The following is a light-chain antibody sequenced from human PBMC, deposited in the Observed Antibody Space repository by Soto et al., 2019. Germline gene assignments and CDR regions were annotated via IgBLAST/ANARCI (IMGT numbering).Light chain of an antibody. CDR1: SSNIGNNA. CDR2: YDD. J-gene: IGLJ1*01. Sequence: QSVLTQPPSASGTPGQRVTISCSGYSSNIGNNAVNWYQQLPGKAPKLLIYYDDLLPSGVSDRFSGSKSGTSASLAISGLQSEDEADYYCAAWDDSLNGYVFGTGTKVTVL. CDR3: AAWDDSLNGYV. V-gene: IGLV1-36*01.